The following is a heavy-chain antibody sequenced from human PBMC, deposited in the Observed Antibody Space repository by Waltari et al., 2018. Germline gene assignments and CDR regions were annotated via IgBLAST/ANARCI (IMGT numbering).Heavy chain of an antibody. J-gene: IGHJ4*02. CDR1: GFTFSSYA. Sequence: EVQLVESGDGLVQPGGSLRLSCAASGFTFSSYAMHWVRQAPGKGLEYVSAISSNGGSTYYADSVKGRFTISRDKSNNTLYLQMGSLRAEDMAVYYCARATHDGYNLLDYWGQGTLVTVSS. CDR3: ARATHDGYNLLDY. V-gene: IGHV3-64*02. D-gene: IGHD5-12*01. CDR2: ISSNGGST.